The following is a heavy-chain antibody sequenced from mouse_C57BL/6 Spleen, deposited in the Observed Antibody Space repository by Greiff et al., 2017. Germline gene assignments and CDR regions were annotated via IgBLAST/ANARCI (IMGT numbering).Heavy chain of an antibody. CDR1: GYTFTDYY. D-gene: IGHD2-3*01. CDR3: ASGQWLLPDAMGY. V-gene: IGHV1-26*01. CDR2: INPNNGGT. J-gene: IGHJ4*01. Sequence: VQLQQSGPELVKPGASVKISCKASGYTFTDYYMNWVKQSHGKSLEWIGDINPNNGGTSYNQKFKGKATLTVDKSSSTAYMELRSLTSEDSAVYYCASGQWLLPDAMGYWGQGTSVTVSS.